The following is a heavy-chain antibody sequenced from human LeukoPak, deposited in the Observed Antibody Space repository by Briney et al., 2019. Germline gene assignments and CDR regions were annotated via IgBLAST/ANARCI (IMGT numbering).Heavy chain of an antibody. V-gene: IGHV5-51*01. CDR2: IYPGDSDT. D-gene: IGHD1-26*01. J-gene: IGHJ6*02. Sequence: GESLKISCKGSGYSFTSYWSGWVRQMPGKGLEWMGIIYPGDSDTRYSPSFQGQVTISADKSISTAYLQWSSLKASDTATYYCARSKGSGSYFYSYYYGMDVWGQGTTVTVSS. CDR1: GYSFTSYW. CDR3: ARSKGSGSYFYSYYYGMDV.